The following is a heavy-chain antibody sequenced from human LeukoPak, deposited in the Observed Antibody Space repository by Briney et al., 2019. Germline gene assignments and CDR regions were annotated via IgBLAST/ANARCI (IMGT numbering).Heavy chain of an antibody. V-gene: IGHV3-9*01. CDR2: ISWNSGSI. CDR3: AKDIRARSYGFDY. Sequence: GGSLRLSCAASGFTFDDYAMHWVRQAPGKGLEWVSGISWNSGSIGYADSVKGRFTISRDNAKNSLYLQMNSLRAEDTALYYCAKDIRARSYGFDYWGQGTLVTVSS. J-gene: IGHJ4*02. D-gene: IGHD5-18*01. CDR1: GFTFDDYA.